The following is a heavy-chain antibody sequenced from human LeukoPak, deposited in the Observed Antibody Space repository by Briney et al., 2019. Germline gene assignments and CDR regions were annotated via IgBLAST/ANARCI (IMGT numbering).Heavy chain of an antibody. Sequence: GSVKVTCKASGYTFTSYAMHWVRQAPGQRLEWMGWINAGNGNTKYSQKFQGRVTITRDTSASTAYMELSSLRSEDTAVYYCARGGGYVPFDYWGQGTLVTVSS. D-gene: IGHD5-12*01. CDR1: GYTFTSYA. J-gene: IGHJ4*02. V-gene: IGHV1-3*01. CDR2: INAGNGNT. CDR3: ARGGGYVPFDY.